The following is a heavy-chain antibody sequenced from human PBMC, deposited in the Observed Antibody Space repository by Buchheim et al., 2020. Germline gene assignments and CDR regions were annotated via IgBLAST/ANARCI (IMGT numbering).Heavy chain of an antibody. V-gene: IGHV3-74*01. CDR2: INSDGSDT. CDR1: GFTFSSYW. J-gene: IGHJ5*02. D-gene: IGHD6-13*01. CDR3: ARDSSSSWTTREGWFDP. Sequence: VQLVESGGGLLQPGGSLRLSCAASGFTFSSYWMHWVRQAPGKGLVWVSVINSDGSDTRYADSVKGRFTISRDNAKNTLYLQMNRLRAEDTAVYYCARDSSSSWTTREGWFDPWGQGTL.